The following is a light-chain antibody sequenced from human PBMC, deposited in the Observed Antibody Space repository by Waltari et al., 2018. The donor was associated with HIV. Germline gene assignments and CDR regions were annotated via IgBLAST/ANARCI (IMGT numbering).Light chain of an antibody. CDR1: SNNVGNQG. V-gene: IGLV10-54*01. J-gene: IGLJ2*01. CDR2: RNN. Sequence: QAGLTQPPSVSKGLRQTATLTCTGNSNNVGNQGAAWLQQHQGHPPKLLSYRNNNRPSGSSERFSASRSGNTDSLTITGLQPEDEADYYCAAWDSSLSVVVFGGGTKLTVL. CDR3: AAWDSSLSVVV.